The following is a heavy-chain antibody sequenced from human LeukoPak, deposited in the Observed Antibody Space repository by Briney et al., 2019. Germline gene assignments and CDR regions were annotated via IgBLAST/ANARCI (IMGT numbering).Heavy chain of an antibody. Sequence: GGSLRLSCAASGFSFNNYVMSWVRQAPGKGLEWVSAISGDGARTYYADSVKGRFTISRDNSKNTLDLQMNSLRVEDTAVYYCAKGTTTPYSYGLVDIWGQGTMVTVSS. CDR3: AKGTTTPYSYGLVDI. CDR1: GFSFNNYV. V-gene: IGHV3-23*01. CDR2: ISGDGART. D-gene: IGHD5-18*01. J-gene: IGHJ3*02.